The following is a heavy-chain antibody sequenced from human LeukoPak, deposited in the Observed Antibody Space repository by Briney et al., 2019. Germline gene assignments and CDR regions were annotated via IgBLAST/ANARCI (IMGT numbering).Heavy chain of an antibody. CDR1: GFAFSTYW. CDR2: INGDGSST. V-gene: IGHV3-74*01. CDR3: ARGDIVATMSHYYYYYYMDV. D-gene: IGHD5-12*01. J-gene: IGHJ6*03. Sequence: GGSLRLSCAASGFAFSTYWMHWVRQASGKGLVWVSRINGDGSSTSYADSVKGRFTISRDNAKNTLYLQMNSLRAEDTAVYYCARGDIVATMSHYYYYYYMDVWGKGTTVTVSS.